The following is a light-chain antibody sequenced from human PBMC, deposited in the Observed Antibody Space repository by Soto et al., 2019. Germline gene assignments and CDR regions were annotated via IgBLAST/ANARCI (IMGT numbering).Light chain of an antibody. J-gene: IGKJ1*01. CDR1: QRVSSN. Sequence: EILMTQSPATLSVSQGERVTLSCRASQRVSSNFAWDQQQPAQAPSLLIYGASTRATGIPARFSGSGSGTEFTLTISSLQSEDFAVYYCPENNNWPWTFGQGIKVDIK. CDR3: PENNNWPWT. V-gene: IGKV3-15*01. CDR2: GAS.